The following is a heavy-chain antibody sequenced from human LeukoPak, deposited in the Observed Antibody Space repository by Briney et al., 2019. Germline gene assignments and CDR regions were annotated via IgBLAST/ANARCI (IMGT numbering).Heavy chain of an antibody. CDR3: ARDRSYRMDV. CDR1: GFTFSSYW. CDR2: LNSDGSST. V-gene: IGHV3-74*01. Sequence: PGGSPRLSCAASGFTFSSYWMHWVRQAPGKGLVWVSRLNSDGSSTSYADSVKGRFTISGDNAKNTLYLQMNSLRAEDTAVYYCARDRSYRMDVWGQGTTVTV. J-gene: IGHJ6*02.